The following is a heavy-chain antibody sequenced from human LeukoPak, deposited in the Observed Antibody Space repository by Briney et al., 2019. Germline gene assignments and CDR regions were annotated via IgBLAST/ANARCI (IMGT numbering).Heavy chain of an antibody. Sequence: ASVKVSCKASGYTFTGYYMHWVRQAPGQGLEWMGWINPNSGGTNYAQKFQGRVTMTRDTSISTAYMELSSLRSDDTAVYYCARGLEGYHYGSGNYPQWGQGTLVTVSS. CDR2: INPNSGGT. CDR3: ARGLEGYHYGSGNYPQ. CDR1: GYTFTGYY. J-gene: IGHJ4*02. D-gene: IGHD3-10*01. V-gene: IGHV1-2*02.